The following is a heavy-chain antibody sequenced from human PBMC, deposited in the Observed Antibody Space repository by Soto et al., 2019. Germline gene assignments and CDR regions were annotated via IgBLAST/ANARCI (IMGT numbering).Heavy chain of an antibody. CDR1: GGTFSTYG. D-gene: IGHD4-17*01. V-gene: IGHV1-69*13. J-gene: IGHJ4*02. Sequence: QVQLVQSGAEVKKPGSSVKVSCKASGGTFSTYGMNWVRLAPGQGLEWMGGIIPKFGTTNYAQKFQGRVTITADEPTNTAYMELNYLRSEDTAVYFCARELDPYYGGNSLSLGYWGQGTLVTVSS. CDR2: IIPKFGTT. CDR3: ARELDPYYGGNSLSLGY.